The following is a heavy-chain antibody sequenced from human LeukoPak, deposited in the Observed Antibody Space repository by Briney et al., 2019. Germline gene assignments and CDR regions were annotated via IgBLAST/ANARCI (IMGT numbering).Heavy chain of an antibody. CDR1: GCSISSYY. Sequence: SETLSLTCTVSGCSISSYYWSWIRQPAGKELEWIGRIYTSGSTNYNPSLKSRVTMSVDTSKNQFSLKLTSVTAADTAVYYCARDRGLYGEVLFDPWGQGTLVTVSS. D-gene: IGHD3-10*01. V-gene: IGHV4-4*07. CDR2: IYTSGST. J-gene: IGHJ5*02. CDR3: ARDRGLYGEVLFDP.